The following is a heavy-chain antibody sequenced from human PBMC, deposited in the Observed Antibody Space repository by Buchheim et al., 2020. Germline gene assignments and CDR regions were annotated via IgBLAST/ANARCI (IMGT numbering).Heavy chain of an antibody. CDR3: ARDPHSSTSCYFSCRVYYYGMDV. J-gene: IGHJ6*02. CDR1: GFTFSSYG. D-gene: IGHD2-2*01. Sequence: QVQLVESGGGVVQPGRSLRLSCAASGFTFSSYGMHWVRQAPGKGLEWVAIIWDDGSNKYYADSVKGRFTNSRANSKNTLYLQINSLRAEDTAVYYCARDPHSSTSCYFSCRVYYYGMDVWGQGTT. CDR2: IWDDGSNK. V-gene: IGHV3-33*01.